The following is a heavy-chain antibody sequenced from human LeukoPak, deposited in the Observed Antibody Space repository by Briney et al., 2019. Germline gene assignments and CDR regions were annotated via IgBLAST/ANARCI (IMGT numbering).Heavy chain of an antibody. J-gene: IGHJ4*02. CDR3: VRRHPAGQNYFDY. CDR2: ISDTGENT. D-gene: IGHD6-19*01. CDR1: GFTFSSYA. Sequence: GGSLRLSCAASGFTFSSYAMSWVRQAPGKGLEWVSGISDTGENTVYADSVKGRFTISRGNSKNTLYLQMNSLRGEDTAAYYCVRRHPAGQNYFDYWGQGTLVTVSS. V-gene: IGHV3-23*01.